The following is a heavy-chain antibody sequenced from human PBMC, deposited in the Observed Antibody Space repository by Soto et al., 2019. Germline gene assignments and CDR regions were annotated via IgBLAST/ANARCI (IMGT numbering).Heavy chain of an antibody. CDR1: GGTFSSYA. CDR2: IIPIFGTA. Sequence: ASVKVSCKASGGTFSSYAISWVRQAPGQGLEWMGGIIPIFGTANYAQKFQGRVTITADESTSTAYMELSSLRSEDTAVYYCARGGPDSSGWSAMGYWGQGTLVNVSS. CDR3: ARGGPDSSGWSAMGY. V-gene: IGHV1-69*13. D-gene: IGHD6-19*01. J-gene: IGHJ4*02.